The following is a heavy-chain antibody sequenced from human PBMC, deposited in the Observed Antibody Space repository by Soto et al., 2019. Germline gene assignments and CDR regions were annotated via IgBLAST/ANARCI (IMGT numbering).Heavy chain of an antibody. CDR3: ARDEAYKWNDGGWFDP. J-gene: IGHJ5*02. Sequence: QVQLVQSGAEVKKPGASVKVSCKASGYTFTSYGISWVRQASGQGLEWMGWISAYNGNTKYAQKLQGRVTMTTDTSTGTAYMELRSLRSDDTAVYYFARDEAYKWNDGGWFDPWGQGTLVTVSS. D-gene: IGHD1-1*01. V-gene: IGHV1-18*01. CDR1: GYTFTSYG. CDR2: ISAYNGNT.